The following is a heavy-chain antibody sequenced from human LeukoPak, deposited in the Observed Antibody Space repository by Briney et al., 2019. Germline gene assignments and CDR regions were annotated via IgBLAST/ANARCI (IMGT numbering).Heavy chain of an antibody. CDR2: ISAYNGNT. D-gene: IGHD3-22*01. V-gene: IGHV1-18*01. Sequence: ASVKVSCKASGYTFTSYGISWVRQAPGQGLEWMGWISAYNGNTNYAQKLQGRVTMTTDTSTSTAYMELRSLRSDATAVYYCARCGDSSGYYSLADAFDIWGQGTMVTVSS. J-gene: IGHJ3*02. CDR3: ARCGDSSGYYSLADAFDI. CDR1: GYTFTSYG.